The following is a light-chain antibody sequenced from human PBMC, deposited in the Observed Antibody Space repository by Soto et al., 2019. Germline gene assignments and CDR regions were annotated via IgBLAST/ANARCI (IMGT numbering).Light chain of an antibody. J-gene: IGLJ2*01. Sequence: QSVLTQPASVSGSPGQSIAVSCTGSSSDVGGYSYVSWYQQHPGKAPKLMIYDVSNRPSGVSDRFSGSRSGNTASLTISGLQAEDEADYYCSSYTSSSTLVFVGGTKLTVL. CDR2: DVS. CDR1: SSDVGGYSY. V-gene: IGLV2-14*01. CDR3: SSYTSSSTLV.